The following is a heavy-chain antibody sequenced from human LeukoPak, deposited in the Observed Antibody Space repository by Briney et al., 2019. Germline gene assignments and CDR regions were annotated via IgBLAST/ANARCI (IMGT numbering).Heavy chain of an antibody. CDR2: INPNSGGT. Sequence: VASAKVSCKASGYTFTGYYMHWVRQAPGQGLEWMGRINPNSGGTNYAQKFQGRVTMTRDTSISTAYMELSRLRSDDTAVYYCARDPPRVTTWQNVDYWGQGTLVTVSS. V-gene: IGHV1-2*06. CDR3: ARDPPRVTTWQNVDY. CDR1: GYTFTGYY. D-gene: IGHD4-17*01. J-gene: IGHJ4*02.